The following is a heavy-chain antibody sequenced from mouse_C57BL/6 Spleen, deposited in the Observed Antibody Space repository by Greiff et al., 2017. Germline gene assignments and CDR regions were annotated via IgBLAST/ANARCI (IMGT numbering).Heavy chain of an antibody. D-gene: IGHD2-3*01. Sequence: QVQLQQSGAELVMPGASVKLSCKASGYTFTSYWMHWVKQRPGQGLEWIGEIDPSDSYTNYNQKFKGKSTLTVDKSSSTAYMQLSSLTSEDSAVYYCARMDGYYVGMDYWGQGTSVTVSS. V-gene: IGHV1-69*01. J-gene: IGHJ4*01. CDR2: IDPSDSYT. CDR1: GYTFTSYW. CDR3: ARMDGYYVGMDY.